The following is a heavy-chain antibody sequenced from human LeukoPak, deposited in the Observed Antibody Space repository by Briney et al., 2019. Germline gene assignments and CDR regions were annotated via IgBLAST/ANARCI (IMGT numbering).Heavy chain of an antibody. CDR2: ISGSGGSS. CDR1: GFTFSSYA. D-gene: IGHD1-7*01. CDR3: AKGPTGTLGD. V-gene: IGHV3-23*01. Sequence: PGGSLRLSCAASGFTFSSYAMSWVRQAPGKGLEWVSAISGSGGSSYYADSVKGRFTISRDRSKNTLFLQMNSLRADDTAVYYCAKGPTGTLGDWGQGTLVTVSS. J-gene: IGHJ4*02.